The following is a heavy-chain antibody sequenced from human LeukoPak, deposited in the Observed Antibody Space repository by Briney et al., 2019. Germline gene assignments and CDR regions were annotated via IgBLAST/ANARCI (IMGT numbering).Heavy chain of an antibody. Sequence: GGSLRLSCAASGFTFSSYAMHWVRQAPGKGLEWVAVISYDGSNKYYADSVKGRFTISRDNSKNTLYLQMNSLRAEDTAVYYCARAIPSSYYYYGMDVWGQGTTVTVSS. J-gene: IGHJ6*02. CDR2: ISYDGSNK. D-gene: IGHD2-2*01. CDR1: GFTFSSYA. V-gene: IGHV3-30-3*01. CDR3: ARAIPSSYYYYGMDV.